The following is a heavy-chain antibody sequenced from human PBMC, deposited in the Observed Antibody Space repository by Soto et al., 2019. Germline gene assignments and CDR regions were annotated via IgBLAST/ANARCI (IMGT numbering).Heavy chain of an antibody. J-gene: IGHJ4*02. Sequence: ASVKVSFKASGYTFTSYGISWVRQAPGQGLEWMGWISAYNGNTNYAQKLQGRVTMTTDTSTSTAYMELRSLRSDDTAVYYCARAAAPLRFLEWLSHYFDYWGQGTLVTVSS. D-gene: IGHD3-3*01. V-gene: IGHV1-18*01. CDR2: ISAYNGNT. CDR3: ARAAAPLRFLEWLSHYFDY. CDR1: GYTFTSYG.